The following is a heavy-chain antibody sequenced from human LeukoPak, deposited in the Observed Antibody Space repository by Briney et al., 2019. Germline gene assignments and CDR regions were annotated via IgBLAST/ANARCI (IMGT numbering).Heavy chain of an antibody. J-gene: IGHJ6*03. CDR3: ARARTIFGVVTLYYMDV. CDR1: GGSLSSGGYY. Sequence: SETLSLTCTVSGGSLSSGGYYWSWIRQPPGKGPEWIGYIYYSGSTNYNPSLKSRVTISVDTSKNQFSLKLSSVTAADTAVYYCARARTIFGVVTLYYMDVWGKGTTVTVSS. V-gene: IGHV4-61*08. CDR2: IYYSGST. D-gene: IGHD3-3*01.